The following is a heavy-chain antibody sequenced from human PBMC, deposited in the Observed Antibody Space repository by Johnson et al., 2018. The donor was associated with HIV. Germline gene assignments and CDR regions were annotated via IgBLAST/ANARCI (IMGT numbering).Heavy chain of an antibody. CDR2: IKQDGSEK. Sequence: VQLVESGGGLVQPGGSLRLSCAASGFTFSSYWMSWVRQAPGKGLEWVANIKQDGSEKYYVDSVKGRFTISRDNAENSLYRQMNSLRAEDTAVYYALLGQDGGGIWGQGTMVTVSS. V-gene: IGHV3-7*02. CDR1: GFTFSSYW. D-gene: IGHD3-16*01. J-gene: IGHJ3*02. CDR3: LLGQDGGGI.